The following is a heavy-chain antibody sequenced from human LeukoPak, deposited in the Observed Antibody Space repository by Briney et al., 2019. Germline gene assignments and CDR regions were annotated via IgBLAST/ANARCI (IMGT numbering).Heavy chain of an antibody. CDR1: GGSISSYY. Sequence: SETLSLTCTVSGGSISSYYWSWIRQPAGKGLEWIGRIYTSGSTNYNPSLKSRVTMSVDTSKNQFSLKLSSVTAADTAVYYCARDNIVVVPAAIKNWFDPWGQGTLVTVSS. J-gene: IGHJ5*02. D-gene: IGHD2-2*01. CDR3: ARDNIVVVPAAIKNWFDP. V-gene: IGHV4-4*07. CDR2: IYTSGST.